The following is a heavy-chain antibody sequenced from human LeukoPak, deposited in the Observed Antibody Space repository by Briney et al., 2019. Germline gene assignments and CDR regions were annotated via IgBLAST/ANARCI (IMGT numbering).Heavy chain of an antibody. CDR2: IYYSGST. Sequence: SETLSLTCTVSGGSISSYYWSWIRQPPGKGLEWIGYIYYSGSTNYNPSLKSRVTISVDTSKNQFSLKLSSVTAADTAVYYCARVVTETDAFDIWGQGKIVTVSS. V-gene: IGHV4-59*01. CDR1: GGSISSYY. J-gene: IGHJ3*02. CDR3: ARVVTETDAFDI.